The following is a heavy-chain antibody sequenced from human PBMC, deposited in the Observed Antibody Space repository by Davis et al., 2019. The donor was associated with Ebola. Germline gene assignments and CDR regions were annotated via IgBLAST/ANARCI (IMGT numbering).Heavy chain of an antibody. CDR2: IDSDGSST. J-gene: IGHJ6*02. V-gene: IGHV3-74*01. CDR3: ARDIAVAGRPSYYYYYYGMDV. D-gene: IGHD6-19*01. CDR1: GFSFSGYW. Sequence: GESLKISCATSGFSFSGYWMHWVRQGPGKRLVWVSRIDSDGSSTTYADSVKGRFTISRDNAKNSLYLQMNSLRAEDTAVYYCARDIAVAGRPSYYYYYYGMDVWGQGTTVTVSS.